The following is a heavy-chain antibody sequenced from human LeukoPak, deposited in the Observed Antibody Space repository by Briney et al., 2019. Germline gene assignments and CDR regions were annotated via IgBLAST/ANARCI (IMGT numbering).Heavy chain of an antibody. Sequence: SVKVSCKASGGTFSSYAISWVRQAPGQGLEWMGGIIPIFGTANYAQKFQGRVTITTDEFTSTAYMELSSLRSEDTAVYYCARSLHYYYYYMDVWGKGTTVTVSS. CDR1: GGTFSSYA. J-gene: IGHJ6*03. V-gene: IGHV1-69*05. D-gene: IGHD1-26*01. CDR3: ARSLHYYYYYMDV. CDR2: IIPIFGTA.